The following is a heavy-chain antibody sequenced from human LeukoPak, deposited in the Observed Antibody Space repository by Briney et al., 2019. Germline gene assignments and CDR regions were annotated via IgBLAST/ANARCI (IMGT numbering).Heavy chain of an antibody. J-gene: IGHJ5*02. CDR2: ISSSSSYI. D-gene: IGHD3-10*01. CDR1: GFTVSSTY. CDR3: ARPPMVRGVKNWFDP. Sequence: PGGSLRLSCAASGFTVSSTYMCWVRQAPGKGLEWVSSISSSSSYIYYADSVKGRFTISRDNAKNSLYLQMNSLRAEDTAVYYCARPPMVRGVKNWFDPWGQGTLVTVSS. V-gene: IGHV3-21*01.